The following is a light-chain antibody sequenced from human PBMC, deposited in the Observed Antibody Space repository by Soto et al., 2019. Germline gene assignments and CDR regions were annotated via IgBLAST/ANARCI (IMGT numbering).Light chain of an antibody. CDR1: QSVSSY. Sequence: EIVLTQSPATLSLSPGERATLSCRASQSVSSYLAWYQQKPGQAPRLLIYDASNRATGIPARFSGSGSGTGFTLTISSLEPEDFEVYYCQQRSNWPPTFGPWTKVDIK. CDR2: DAS. V-gene: IGKV3-11*01. J-gene: IGKJ3*01. CDR3: QQRSNWPPT.